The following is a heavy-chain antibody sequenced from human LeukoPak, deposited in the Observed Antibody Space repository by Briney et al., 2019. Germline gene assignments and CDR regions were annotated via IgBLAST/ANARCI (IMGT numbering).Heavy chain of an antibody. CDR3: ARGRIRYGYYYYYYMDV. V-gene: IGHV4-61*02. CDR2: IYTSGST. J-gene: IGHJ6*03. Sequence: PSETLSLTCTVSGGSISSGSYYWSWIRQPAGKGLEWIGRIYTSGSTNYNPSLKSRVTISVDTSKNQFSLKLSSVTAADTAVYYCARGRIRYGYYYYYYMDVWGKGTTVTVSS. CDR1: GGSISSGSYY. D-gene: IGHD3-16*01.